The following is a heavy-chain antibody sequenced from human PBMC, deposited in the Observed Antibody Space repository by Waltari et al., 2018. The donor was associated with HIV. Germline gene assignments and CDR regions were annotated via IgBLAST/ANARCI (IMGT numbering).Heavy chain of an antibody. CDR1: GFTFSDAW. D-gene: IGHD3-16*01. CDR3: TTVGGGTRDY. CDR2: IKSNTDGGTT. Sequence: EVLLVESGGGLGKPGGSLRLSCAASGFTFSDAWMSWVRQAPGKGLEWVGRIKSNTDGGTTDDAAPVKGRFTISRDDSKTTLYLEMNSLKTEDTAVYYCTTVGGGTRDYWGQGTLITVSS. V-gene: IGHV3-15*01. J-gene: IGHJ4*02.